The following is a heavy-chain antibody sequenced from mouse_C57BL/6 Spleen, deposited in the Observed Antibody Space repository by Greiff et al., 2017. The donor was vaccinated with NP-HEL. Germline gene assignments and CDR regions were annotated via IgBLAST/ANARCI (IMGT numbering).Heavy chain of an antibody. J-gene: IGHJ2*01. CDR3: TKYNYYGSSQENYFDY. CDR1: GYTFTSYW. Sequence: EVKLVESGTVLARPGASVKMSCKTSGYTFTSYWMHWVKQRPGQGLEWIGAIYPGNSDTSYNQKFKGKAKLTAGTSASTAYRELSSLTNEDSAVYYCTKYNYYGSSQENYFDYWGKGTTLTVSS. D-gene: IGHD1-1*01. CDR2: IYPGNSDT. V-gene: IGHV1-5*01.